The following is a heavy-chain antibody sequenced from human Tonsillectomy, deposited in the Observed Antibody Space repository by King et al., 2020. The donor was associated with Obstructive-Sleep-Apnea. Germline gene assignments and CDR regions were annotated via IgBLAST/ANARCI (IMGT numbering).Heavy chain of an antibody. CDR1: GFTFSSYW. Sequence: VQLVESGGGLVQPGGSLRLSCAAAGFTFSSYWMSWVRQAPGKGLEWVANVKQDGSGKYYVDSVKGRFTISRDNAKNSLYLQMNSLRSEDTAVYYCARDSYSGSYVDYWGQGTLVTVSS. D-gene: IGHD1-26*01. CDR2: VKQDGSGK. J-gene: IGHJ4*02. CDR3: ARDSYSGSYVDY. V-gene: IGHV3-7*03.